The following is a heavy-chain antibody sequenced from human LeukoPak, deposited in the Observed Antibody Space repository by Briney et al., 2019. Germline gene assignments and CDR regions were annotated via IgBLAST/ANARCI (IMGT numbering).Heavy chain of an antibody. J-gene: IGHJ4*02. D-gene: IGHD3-3*01. CDR2: IKQDGSET. CDR1: GLTFSSYW. CDR3: ARGDFWSDRYY. Sequence: GGSLRLPCVASGLTFSSYWMSWVRQAPGKGLEWVANIKQDGSETYYVGSVKGRFTISRDNARNSLYLQMNSLRADDTAVYYCARGDFWSDRYYWGQGTLVTVSS. V-gene: IGHV3-7*01.